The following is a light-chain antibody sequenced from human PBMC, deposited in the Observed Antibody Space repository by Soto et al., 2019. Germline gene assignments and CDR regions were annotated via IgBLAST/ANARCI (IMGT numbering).Light chain of an antibody. CDR2: GIS. CDR3: QQYTQWPIT. V-gene: IGKV3D-15*01. J-gene: IGKJ5*01. CDR1: QSINRN. Sequence: EVVMTQSPATLSVSPGERATRSCRASQSINRNYLAWYQQKPGQAPRLLIYGISSRATGIPDRFSGSGSGTEFTLTISSLQPEDFAIYYCQQYTQWPITFGQGTRLEIK.